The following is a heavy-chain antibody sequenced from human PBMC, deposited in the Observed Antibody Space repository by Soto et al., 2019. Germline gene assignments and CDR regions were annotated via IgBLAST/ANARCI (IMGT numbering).Heavy chain of an antibody. Sequence: ASVKVSCKASGYTFTGYYIHWVRQAPGQGLEWMGWINPNSGDTSYAQKFHGWVTMTRDASISTAYMELNRLRSDDTAVYYCAKREVGATSDWFDPWGQGTLVTVSS. V-gene: IGHV1-2*04. D-gene: IGHD1-26*01. J-gene: IGHJ5*02. CDR2: INPNSGDT. CDR3: AKREVGATSDWFDP. CDR1: GYTFTGYY.